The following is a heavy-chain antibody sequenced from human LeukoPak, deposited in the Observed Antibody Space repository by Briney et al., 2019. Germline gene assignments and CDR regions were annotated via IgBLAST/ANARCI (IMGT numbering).Heavy chain of an antibody. CDR1: GYSFTSYW. CDR3: AIKGDYGDYYFDY. V-gene: IGHV5-10-1*01. J-gene: IGHJ4*02. Sequence: GESLKISCKGSGYSFTSYWISWVRQMPGKGLEWMGRIDPSDSYTNYSPSFQGHVTISADKSISTAYLQWSSLKVSDTAMYYCAIKGDYGDYYFDYWGQGTLVTVSS. D-gene: IGHD4-17*01. CDR2: IDPSDSYT.